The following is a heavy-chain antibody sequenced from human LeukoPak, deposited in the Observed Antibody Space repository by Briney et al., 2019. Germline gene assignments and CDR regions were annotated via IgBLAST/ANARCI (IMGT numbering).Heavy chain of an antibody. Sequence: GSLRLSCAASGFTFSSYSMNWVRQAPGKGLEWIGSIYYSGSTYYNPSLKDRVTISVDTSKNQFSLKLSSVTAADTAVYYCAGVVSEYCSSTSCYAYYYYMDVWGKGTTVSVSS. CDR2: IYYSGST. V-gene: IGHV4-39*07. D-gene: IGHD2-2*01. CDR1: GFTFSSYS. J-gene: IGHJ6*03. CDR3: AGVVSEYCSSTSCYAYYYYMDV.